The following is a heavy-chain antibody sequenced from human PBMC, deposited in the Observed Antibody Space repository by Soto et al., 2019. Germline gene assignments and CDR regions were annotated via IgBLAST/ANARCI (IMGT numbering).Heavy chain of an antibody. J-gene: IGHJ4*02. CDR2: IIPIFGTA. CDR3: ARSTMTQDRIFDY. Sequence: SVKVSGKASGVTFSSYAISWVRQAPGQGLEWMGGIIPIFGTANYAQKFQGRVTITADKSTSTAYMELSSLRSEDTAVYYCARSTMTQDRIFDYWGQGTLVTVS. D-gene: IGHD3-22*01. V-gene: IGHV1-69*06. CDR1: GVTFSSYA.